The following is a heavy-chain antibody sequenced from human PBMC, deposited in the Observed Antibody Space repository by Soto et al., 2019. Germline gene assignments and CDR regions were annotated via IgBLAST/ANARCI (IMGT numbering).Heavy chain of an antibody. J-gene: IGHJ3*02. D-gene: IGHD6-19*01. CDR3: ASSSHRGWYMSGHDAFDI. Sequence: EVQLVESGGGLVQPGGSLRLSCAASGFTFSSYSMNWVRQAPGKGLEWVSYISSSSSTIYYADSVKGRFTISRDNAKNSLYLQMHSLRDEDTAVYYCASSSHRGWYMSGHDAFDIWGQGTMVTVSS. CDR2: ISSSSSTI. V-gene: IGHV3-48*02. CDR1: GFTFSSYS.